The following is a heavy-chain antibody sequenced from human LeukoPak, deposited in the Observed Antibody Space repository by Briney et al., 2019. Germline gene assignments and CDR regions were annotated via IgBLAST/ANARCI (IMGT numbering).Heavy chain of an antibody. V-gene: IGHV4-38-2*02. CDR3: ASVGVTLWFGELEFDY. Sequence: SQTLSLTCTVSGGSISSGYYWGWIRQPPGKGLEWIGSIYHSGSTYYNPSLKGRVTISVDTSKNQFSLKLSSVTAADTAVYYCASVGVTLWFGELEFDYWGQGTLVTVSS. J-gene: IGHJ4*02. CDR1: GGSISSGYY. D-gene: IGHD3-10*01. CDR2: IYHSGST.